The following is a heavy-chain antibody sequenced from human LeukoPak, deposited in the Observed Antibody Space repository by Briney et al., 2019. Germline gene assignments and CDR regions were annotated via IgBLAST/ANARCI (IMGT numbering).Heavy chain of an antibody. Sequence: GGSLRLSCAASGFTFSSYWMSWVRQAPGKGLEWVSAISGSGGSTYYADSVKGRFTISRDNSKNTLYLQMNSLRAEDTAVYYCAKGAFTYYYDSSGYFDYWGQGTLVTVSS. CDR1: GFTFSSYW. J-gene: IGHJ4*02. CDR2: ISGSGGST. D-gene: IGHD3-22*01. V-gene: IGHV3-23*01. CDR3: AKGAFTYYYDSSGYFDY.